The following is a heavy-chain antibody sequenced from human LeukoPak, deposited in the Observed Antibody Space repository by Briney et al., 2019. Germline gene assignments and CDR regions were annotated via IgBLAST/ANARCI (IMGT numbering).Heavy chain of an antibody. CDR1: GFNFISYG. CDR2: ISDDGRNK. CDR3: AKRPSDYGDYVTYFDY. D-gene: IGHD4-17*01. J-gene: IGHJ4*02. V-gene: IGHV3-30*18. Sequence: GGSLRLSCAASGFNFISYGMHWVRQAPGKGLEWVGVISDDGRNKKYADSVKGRLTISRDNSKDTLYLQMNSLRDEDTAVYYCAKRPSDYGDYVTYFDYWGQGTLVTVSS.